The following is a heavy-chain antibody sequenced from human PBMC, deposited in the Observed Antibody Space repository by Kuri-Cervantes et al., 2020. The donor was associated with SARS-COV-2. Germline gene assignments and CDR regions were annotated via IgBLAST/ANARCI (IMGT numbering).Heavy chain of an antibody. CDR1: GYTFTSYG. Sequence: ASVKVSCKASGYTFTSYGISWVRQAPGQGLEWMGWISVYNGNTNYAQKLQGRVTMTTDTSTSTAYMELRSLRSDDTAVYYCARDAYYGSGSESYYYYYMDVWGKGTTVTVSS. J-gene: IGHJ6*03. D-gene: IGHD3-10*01. V-gene: IGHV1-18*01. CDR3: ARDAYYGSGSESYYYYYMDV. CDR2: ISVYNGNT.